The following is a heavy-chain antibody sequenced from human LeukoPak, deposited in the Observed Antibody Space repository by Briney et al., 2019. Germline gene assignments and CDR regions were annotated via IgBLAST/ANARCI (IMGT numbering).Heavy chain of an antibody. CDR1: GYTFTSYG. CDR3: ARLVGRGAFDI. D-gene: IGHD2-2*01. V-gene: IGHV1-18*01. Sequence: ASVKVSCKASGYTFTSYGISWVRQAPGQGLEWMGWISAYNGNTNYAQKLQGRVTMTRNTSISTAYMELSSLRSEDTAVYYCARLVGRGAFDIWGQGTMVTVSS. J-gene: IGHJ3*02. CDR2: ISAYNGNT.